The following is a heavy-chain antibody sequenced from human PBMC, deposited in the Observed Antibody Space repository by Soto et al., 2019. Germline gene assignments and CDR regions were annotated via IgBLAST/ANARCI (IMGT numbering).Heavy chain of an antibody. CDR1: GFTFSTFR. CDR3: VRGSSYASGTYYDLGFFGP. J-gene: IGHJ5*02. Sequence: QVPLVESGGGVVQLGGSLRLSCETSGFTFSTFRMHWVRQGPGKGLEWVAVIWVDENNKNYVESVKGRFTISRDNSKNTLYLQMNSLRVEDTAMYYCVRGSSYASGTYYDLGFFGPWGQGTLVTVSS. D-gene: IGHD3-10*01. CDR2: IWVDENNK. V-gene: IGHV3-33*01.